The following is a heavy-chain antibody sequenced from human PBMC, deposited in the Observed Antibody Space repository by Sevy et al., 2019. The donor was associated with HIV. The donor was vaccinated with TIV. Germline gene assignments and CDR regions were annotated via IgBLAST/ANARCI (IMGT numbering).Heavy chain of an antibody. CDR2: VSYDGSNT. V-gene: IGHV3-30*09. CDR1: GFTFRSFS. Sequence: GGSLRLSCAASGFTFRSFSMHWVRQAPGKWLEWVTTVSYDGSNTYYADSVKGRFAVFRDNSRNLLNLQMNNLRPEDTAVYYCALEGLSSDVAEYFQNWGQGTPVTVSS. D-gene: IGHD1-1*01. CDR3: ALEGLSSDVAEYFQN. J-gene: IGHJ1*01.